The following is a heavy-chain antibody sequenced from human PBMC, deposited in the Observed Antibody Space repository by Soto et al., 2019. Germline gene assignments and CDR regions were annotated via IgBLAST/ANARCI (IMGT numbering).Heavy chain of an antibody. V-gene: IGHV3-30*04. CDR3: AREIIPSYYGSGSYPNWFDP. J-gene: IGHJ5*02. CDR1: GFTFSSYA. D-gene: IGHD3-10*01. Sequence: GGSLRLSCAASGFTFSSYAMHWVRQAPGKGLEWVAVISYDGSNKYYADSVKGRFTISRDNSKNTLYLQMNSLRAEDTAVYYCAREIIPSYYGSGSYPNWFDPWGQGTLVTVSS. CDR2: ISYDGSNK.